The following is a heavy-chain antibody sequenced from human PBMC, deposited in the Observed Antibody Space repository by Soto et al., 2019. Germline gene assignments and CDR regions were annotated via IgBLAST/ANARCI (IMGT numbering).Heavy chain of an antibody. V-gene: IGHV4-38-2*01. D-gene: IGHD3-3*01. CDR3: ARRGYYDFWSGYTDY. J-gene: IGHJ4*02. CDR1: GYSISSGYY. Sequence: SETLSLTCAVSGYSISSGYYWGWLRQPPGKGLEWIGSIYYSGSTYYNPSLKSRVTISVDTSKNQFSLKLSSVAAADTAVYYCARRGYYDFWSGYTDYWGQGTLVTVSS. CDR2: IYYSGST.